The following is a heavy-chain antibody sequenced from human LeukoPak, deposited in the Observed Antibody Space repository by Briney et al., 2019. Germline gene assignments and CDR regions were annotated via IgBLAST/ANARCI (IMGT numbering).Heavy chain of an antibody. V-gene: IGHV3-33*01. J-gene: IGHJ6*02. CDR3: AGDYGEYYYGMDV. Sequence: GGSLRLSCAASGFTFSSYGMHWVRQAPAKGLEWVAAIWYDGSNKCYADSVRGGFTISRDNSKNTLYLQMNSLRAEDTAVYYCAGDYGEYYYGMDVWGQGTTVTVSS. CDR2: IWYDGSNK. CDR1: GFTFSSYG. D-gene: IGHD4-17*01.